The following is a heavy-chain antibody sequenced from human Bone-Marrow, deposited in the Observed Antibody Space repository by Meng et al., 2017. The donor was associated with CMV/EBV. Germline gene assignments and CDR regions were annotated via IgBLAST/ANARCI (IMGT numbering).Heavy chain of an antibody. Sequence: SETLSLTCTVSAGSVSSRDYYWTWIRQPPGKGLEWIGYIYYSGNTNYHPSLRSRVTISLDTSKNQFSLKLTSVTSADTALYFCARGSSPVDFWGQETLVTVSS. CDR3: ARGSSPVDF. J-gene: IGHJ4*02. CDR2: IYYSGNT. V-gene: IGHV4-61*08. CDR1: AGSVSSRDYY.